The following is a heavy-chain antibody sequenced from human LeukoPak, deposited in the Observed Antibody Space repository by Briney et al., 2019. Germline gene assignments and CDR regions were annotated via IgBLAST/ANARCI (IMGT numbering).Heavy chain of an antibody. CDR3: FLGHYCGLLDY. J-gene: IGHJ4*02. D-gene: IGHD4-23*01. V-gene: IGHV3-30-3*01. CDR2: TSYDGSNK. CDR1: GFTFISYD. Sequence: GGSLRLSCAAFGFTFISYDIHWVRQAPGKGLEWVAVTSYDGSNKDYADSVKGRFTISRDNSKNTLYVQMNSLRGEDTLVEYGFLGHYCGLLDYWGQGTLVTVSS.